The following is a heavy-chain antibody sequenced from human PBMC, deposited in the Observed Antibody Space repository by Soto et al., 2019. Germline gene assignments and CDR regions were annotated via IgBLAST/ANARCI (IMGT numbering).Heavy chain of an antibody. CDR2: IFYTGTT. V-gene: IGHV4-59*01. Sequence: QVQLQESGPGLVKPSETLSLTCTVSDGSISSYFWSWIRQPPGKGLEWIGYIFYTGTTNYNPSLKRRVTISVDTSKNQFSLKLSSVTAADTAVYYCARGYCSGGNCLKYYFEYWGQGTLVTVSS. CDR3: ARGYCSGGNCLKYYFEY. CDR1: DGSISSYF. J-gene: IGHJ4*02. D-gene: IGHD2-15*01.